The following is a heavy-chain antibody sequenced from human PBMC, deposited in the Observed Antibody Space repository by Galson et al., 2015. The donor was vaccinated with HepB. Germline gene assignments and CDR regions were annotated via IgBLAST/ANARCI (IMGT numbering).Heavy chain of an antibody. CDR2: IIPILGIA. V-gene: IGHV1-69*02. CDR3: ARSYDILTGYHN. Sequence: SVKVSCKASGGTFSSYTIIWVRQAPGQGLEWMGRIIPILGIANYAQKFQGRVTITADKSTNTAYMELSSLRSEDTAVYYCARSYDILTGYHNWGQGTLVTVSS. CDR1: GGTFSSYT. D-gene: IGHD3-9*01. J-gene: IGHJ4*02.